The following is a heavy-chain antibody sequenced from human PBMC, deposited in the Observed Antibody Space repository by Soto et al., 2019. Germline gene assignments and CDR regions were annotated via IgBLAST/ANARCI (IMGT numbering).Heavy chain of an antibody. CDR1: GFTFSSYA. D-gene: IGHD3-16*01. J-gene: IGHJ4*02. Sequence: EVQLLESGGGLVQPGGSLRLSCAASGFTFSSYAMSWVRQAPGKGLEWVSAISGSGGSTYYADSVKGRFTISRDNSKNPLYPQMNRLRTEGTAVYYRAKLWGPYPFDYWGQGTLVTVSS. CDR2: ISGSGGST. CDR3: AKLWGPYPFDY. V-gene: IGHV3-23*01.